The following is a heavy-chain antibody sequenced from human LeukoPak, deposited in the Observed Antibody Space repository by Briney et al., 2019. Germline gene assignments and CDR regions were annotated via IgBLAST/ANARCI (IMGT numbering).Heavy chain of an antibody. CDR1: GGSISSGGYY. CDR3: ARVMRGYCSSTSCYGDAFDI. V-gene: IGHV4-30-4*01. CDR2: IYYSGST. D-gene: IGHD2-2*01. Sequence: SETLSLTCTVSGGSISSGGYYWSWIRQPPGKGLEWIGYIYYSGSTYYNPSLKSRVTISVDTSKNQFSLKLSSVTAADTAVYYCARVMRGYCSSTSCYGDAFDIWGQGTMVTVSS. J-gene: IGHJ3*02.